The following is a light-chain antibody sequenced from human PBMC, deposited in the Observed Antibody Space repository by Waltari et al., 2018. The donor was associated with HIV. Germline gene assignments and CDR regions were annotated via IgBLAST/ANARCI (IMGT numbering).Light chain of an antibody. CDR2: DDS. V-gene: IGLV3-21*02. Sequence: SYVLTQPPSVSVAPGQTARITCEGTNIGSQSVHCYQQRPGQAPALVVHDDSDRPSGIPERFSGSNSGNTATLTISRVEAGDEADYYCQVWHSNSDHVVFGGGTKLTVL. J-gene: IGLJ2*01. CDR1: NIGSQS. CDR3: QVWHSNSDHVV.